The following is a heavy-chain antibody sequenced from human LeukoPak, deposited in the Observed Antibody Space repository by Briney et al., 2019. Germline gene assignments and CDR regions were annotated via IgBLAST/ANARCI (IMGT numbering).Heavy chain of an antibody. CDR2: ISYDGSNK. J-gene: IGHJ3*02. V-gene: IGHV3-30-3*01. D-gene: IGHD2/OR15-2a*01. CDR1: VFTVSSYA. CDR3: ARASYGIFDI. Sequence: GGSLRLSCAASVFTVSSYAMHWVRQAPGKGLEWVAVISYDGSNKYYADSVKGRFTISRDNSKNTLYLQMNSLRAEDTAVYYCARASYGIFDIWGQGTMVTVSS.